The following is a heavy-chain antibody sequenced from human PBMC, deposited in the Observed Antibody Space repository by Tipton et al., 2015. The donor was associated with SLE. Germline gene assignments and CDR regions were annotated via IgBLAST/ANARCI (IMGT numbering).Heavy chain of an antibody. Sequence: TLSLTCAVYGGSFSGYYWSWIRQPPGKGLEWIGEINHSGSTNYNPSLKSRVTISVDTSKNQFSRKLSSVTAADTAVYYCARGGVGATSDFDYWGQGTLVTVSS. J-gene: IGHJ4*02. CDR3: ARGGVGATSDFDY. D-gene: IGHD1-26*01. CDR2: INHSGST. CDR1: GGSFSGYY. V-gene: IGHV4-34*01.